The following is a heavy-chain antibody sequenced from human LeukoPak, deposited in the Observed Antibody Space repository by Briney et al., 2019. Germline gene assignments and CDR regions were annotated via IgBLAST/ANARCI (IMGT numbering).Heavy chain of an antibody. CDR1: GFTFSSYW. D-gene: IGHD2-2*01. CDR3: ARDRFKIVVVPAANDY. J-gene: IGHJ4*02. CDR2: IKQDGSEK. V-gene: IGHV3-7*03. Sequence: GGSLRLSCAASGFTFSSYWMSWVRQAPGKGLEWVANIKQDGSEKYYVDSVKGRFTISRDNAKNSLYLQMNSLRAEDTAVYYCARDRFKIVVVPAANDYWGQGTLVTVSS.